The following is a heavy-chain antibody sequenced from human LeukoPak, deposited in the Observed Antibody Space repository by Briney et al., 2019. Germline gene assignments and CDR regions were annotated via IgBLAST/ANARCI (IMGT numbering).Heavy chain of an antibody. J-gene: IGHJ4*02. Sequence: PSETLSLTCTVSGYSISSGYYWGWIRQPPGKGLEWIGSMYHSGSTYYNPSLKSRVTILVDTSKNQFSLKLNSVTAADTAMYYCARDPNGSGGRMDLFDFWGQGTLVTVSS. CDR2: MYHSGST. CDR3: ARDPNGSGGRMDLFDF. CDR1: GYSISSGYY. D-gene: IGHD4-23*01. V-gene: IGHV4-38-2*02.